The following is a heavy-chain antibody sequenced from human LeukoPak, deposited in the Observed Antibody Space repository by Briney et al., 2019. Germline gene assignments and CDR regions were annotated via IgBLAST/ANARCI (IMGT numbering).Heavy chain of an antibody. CDR3: AREDILTGYLVY. J-gene: IGHJ4*02. V-gene: IGHV4-4*02. CDR1: GGSISSSNW. CDR2: IYHSGST. D-gene: IGHD3-9*01. Sequence: SGTLSLACAVSGGSISSSNWWSWVRPPPGKGLEWIGEIYHSGSTYYNPSLKSRVTISVDTSKNQFSLKLSSVTAADTAVYYCAREDILTGYLVYWGQGTLVTVSS.